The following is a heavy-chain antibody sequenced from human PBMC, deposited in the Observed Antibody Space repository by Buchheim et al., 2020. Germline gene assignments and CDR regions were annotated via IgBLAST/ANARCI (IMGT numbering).Heavy chain of an antibody. CDR2: IKQDGSEK. CDR1: GFTFSSYW. V-gene: IGHV3-7*01. J-gene: IGHJ4*02. CDR3: ARDHHLRTGTDHSFDY. Sequence: EVQLVESGGGLVQPGGSLRLSCAASGFTFSSYWMSWVRQAPGKGLEWVANIKQDGSEKYYVDSVKGRFTISRDHAKTSLYLQMNSLRAEDTAVYYCARDHHLRTGTDHSFDYWGQGTL. D-gene: IGHD1-7*01.